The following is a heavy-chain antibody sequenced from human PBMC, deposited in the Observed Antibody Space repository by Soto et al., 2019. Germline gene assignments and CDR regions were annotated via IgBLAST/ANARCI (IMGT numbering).Heavy chain of an antibody. CDR2: ISAYSGST. J-gene: IGHJ5*02. Sequence: ASVKVSCKASGYTFTSYVISWVRQAPGQGLEWMGWISAYSGSTNYNPSLKSRVTISVDTSKNQFSLKLSSVTAADTAVYYCAREYSTFNWFDPWGQGTLVTVSS. V-gene: IGHV1-18*01. CDR1: GYTFTSYV. CDR3: AREYSTFNWFDP. D-gene: IGHD4-4*01.